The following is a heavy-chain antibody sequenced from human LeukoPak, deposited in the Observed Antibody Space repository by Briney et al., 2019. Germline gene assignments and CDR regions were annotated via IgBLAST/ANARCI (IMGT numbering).Heavy chain of an antibody. D-gene: IGHD6-13*01. CDR3: ARAGIAAAWGSAFDI. V-gene: IGHV3-7*01. CDR1: GFTFSSYW. J-gene: IGHJ3*02. CDR2: IKQDGSEK. Sequence: PVGSLRLSCAASGFTFSSYWMSWVRQAPGKGLEWVANIKQDGSEKYYVDSVKGRFTISRDNAKNSLYLQMNSLRAEDTAAYYCARAGIAAAWGSAFDIWGQGTMVTVSS.